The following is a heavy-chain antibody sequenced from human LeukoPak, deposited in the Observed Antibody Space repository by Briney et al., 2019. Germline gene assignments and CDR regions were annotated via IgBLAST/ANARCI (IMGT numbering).Heavy chain of an antibody. CDR2: ISSSSSYI. D-gene: IGHD5-12*01. V-gene: IGHV3-21*01. J-gene: IGHJ4*02. Sequence: GXSLRLSCAASGFTFSSYSMNWVRQAPGKGLEWVSSISSSSSYIYYADSVKGRFTISRDNAKNSLYLQMNSLRAEDTAVYYCARDRHGVATIGDFDYWGQGTLVTVSS. CDR3: ARDRHGVATIGDFDY. CDR1: GFTFSSYS.